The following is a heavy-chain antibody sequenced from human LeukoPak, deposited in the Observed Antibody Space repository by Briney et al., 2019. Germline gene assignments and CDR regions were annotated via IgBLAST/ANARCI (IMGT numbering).Heavy chain of an antibody. CDR3: SRIWSGNGDS. V-gene: IGHV3-66*01. CDR2: LYTDGGT. J-gene: IGHJ4*02. Sequence: GGSLRLSCAASGFTVSRNYMNWVRQAPGKGLEWVSTLYTDGGTFYADSVKGRFTISRDNSKNTLYLQINSPRDDDTAVYYCSRIWSGNGDSWGQGALVTVSS. CDR1: GFTVSRNY. D-gene: IGHD3-3*01.